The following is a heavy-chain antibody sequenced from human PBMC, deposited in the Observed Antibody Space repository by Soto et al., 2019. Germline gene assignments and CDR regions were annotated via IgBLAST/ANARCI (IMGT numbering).Heavy chain of an antibody. V-gene: IGHV1-46*03. CDR2: INPSGGST. Sequence: ASVKVSCKASGYTFTSYYMHWVRQAPGQGLEWMGIINPSGGSTSYAQKFQGRVTMTRDTSTSTVYMELGSLRSEDTAVYYCASPAAGTFYDYYYGMDVWGQGTTVTVSS. CDR1: GYTFTSYY. J-gene: IGHJ6*02. CDR3: ASPAAGTFYDYYYGMDV. D-gene: IGHD6-13*01.